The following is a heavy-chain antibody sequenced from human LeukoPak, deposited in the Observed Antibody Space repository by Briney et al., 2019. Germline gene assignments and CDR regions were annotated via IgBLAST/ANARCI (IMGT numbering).Heavy chain of an antibody. CDR3: AKDNRARKEVAAGPPYYFDY. Sequence: PGGSLRLSCAASGFTFSSYAMSWVRQAPGKGLEWVSAISGSGGSTYYADSVKGRFTISRDNSKNTLYLQMNSLRAEDTAVYYCAKDNRARKEVAAGPPYYFDYWGQGTLVTVSS. V-gene: IGHV3-23*01. CDR1: GFTFSSYA. CDR2: ISGSGGST. D-gene: IGHD6-6*01. J-gene: IGHJ4*02.